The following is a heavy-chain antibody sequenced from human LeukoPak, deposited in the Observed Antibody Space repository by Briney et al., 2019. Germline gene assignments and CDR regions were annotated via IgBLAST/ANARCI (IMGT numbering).Heavy chain of an antibody. CDR3: AREVRGYYFDY. D-gene: IGHD3-22*01. V-gene: IGHV3-53*01. CDR2: ISSGGNT. Sequence: GGSLRLSCAASGFIVSSNYMSWVRQAPGKGLEWVSVISSGGNTYYADSVEGRFTISRDNSKNTLYLQMNGLRAEDTAVYYCAREVRGYYFDYWGQGTLVTVS. J-gene: IGHJ4*02. CDR1: GFIVSSNY.